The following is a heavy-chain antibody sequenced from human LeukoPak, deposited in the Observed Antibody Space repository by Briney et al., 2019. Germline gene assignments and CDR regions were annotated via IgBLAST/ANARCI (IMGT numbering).Heavy chain of an antibody. D-gene: IGHD6-19*01. CDR2: ISRTGSTT. Sequence: GGSLRLSCAASGFTFSNYFMHWVRQAPGKGLEYFSAISRTGSTTYYTNSVKGRFTISRDNSKNTLYLQMNSLRAEDTAVYYCARDGSSGWYWVDYWGQGTLVTVSS. CDR1: GFTFSNYF. V-gene: IGHV3-64*01. J-gene: IGHJ4*02. CDR3: ARDGSSGWYWVDY.